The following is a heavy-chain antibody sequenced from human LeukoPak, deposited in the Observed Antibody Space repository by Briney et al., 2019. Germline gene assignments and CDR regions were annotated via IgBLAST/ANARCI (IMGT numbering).Heavy chain of an antibody. J-gene: IGHJ4*02. CDR1: GFIFDDYG. CDR2: INWNGDST. V-gene: IGHV3-20*04. Sequence: GGSLRLSCAASGFIFDDYGMSWVRQGPGKGLQWVAGINWNGDSTGYADSVKGRFTISRDNAKNSLYLQMNSLRDEDTALYYCARGLGRTTYYFDYWGQGTLVTVSS. CDR3: ARGLGRTTYYFDY. D-gene: IGHD4-17*01.